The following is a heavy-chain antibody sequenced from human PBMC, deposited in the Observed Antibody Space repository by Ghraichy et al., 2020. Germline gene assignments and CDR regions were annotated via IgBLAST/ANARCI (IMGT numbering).Heavy chain of an antibody. CDR2: INHSGST. CDR1: GGSFSGYY. Sequence: SETLSLTCAVYGGSFSGYYWSWIRQPPGKGLEWIGEINHSGSTNYNPSLKSRVTISVDTSKNQFSLKLSSVTAADTAVYYCARGGHWYDFWSGHGVINWFDPWGQGTLVTVSS. CDR3: ARGGHWYDFWSGHGVINWFDP. D-gene: IGHD3-3*01. V-gene: IGHV4-34*01. J-gene: IGHJ5*02.